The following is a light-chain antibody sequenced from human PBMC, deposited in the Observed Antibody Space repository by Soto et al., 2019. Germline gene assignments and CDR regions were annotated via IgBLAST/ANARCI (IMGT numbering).Light chain of an antibody. J-gene: IGLJ1*01. V-gene: IGLV2-8*01. Sequence: QSALTQPPSASGSPEQSVTISCTGTSSDVGNYDSVSWYQHHPGKAPQAVIYEVNKRPSGVPDRFSGSKSGNTASLTVSGLQAEDEADYYCSSYAGSNNYVFGTGTKVTVL. CDR3: SSYAGSNNYV. CDR2: EVN. CDR1: SSDVGNYDS.